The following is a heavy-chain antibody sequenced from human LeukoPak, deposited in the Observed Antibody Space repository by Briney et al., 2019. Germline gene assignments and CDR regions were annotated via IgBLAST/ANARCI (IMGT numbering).Heavy chain of an antibody. D-gene: IGHD6-13*01. Sequence: SVKVSCKASGGTFSSYAISWVRQAPGQGLEWMGGIIPIFGTANYAQKLQGRATITADKSTSTAYMELSSLRSEDTAVYYCAHPYSSSWYYFDYWGQGTLVTVSS. CDR2: IIPIFGTA. CDR1: GGTFSSYA. V-gene: IGHV1-69*06. J-gene: IGHJ4*02. CDR3: AHPYSSSWYYFDY.